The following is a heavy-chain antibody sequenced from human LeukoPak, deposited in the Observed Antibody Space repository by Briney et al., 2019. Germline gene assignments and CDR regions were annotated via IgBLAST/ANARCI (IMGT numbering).Heavy chain of an antibody. J-gene: IGHJ4*02. D-gene: IGHD1-26*01. Sequence: SETLSLTCTVSGYSISSGYYWGWIRQPPGKGLERIGSIYHSGSTYYNPSLKSRVTISVDTSKNQFSLKLSSVTAADTAVYYCAREAGVVGATTFDYWGQGTLVTVSS. V-gene: IGHV4-38-2*02. CDR1: GYSISSGYY. CDR2: IYHSGST. CDR3: AREAGVVGATTFDY.